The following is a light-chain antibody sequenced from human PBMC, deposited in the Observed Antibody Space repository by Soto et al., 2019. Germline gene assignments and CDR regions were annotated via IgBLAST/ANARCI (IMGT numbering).Light chain of an antibody. CDR3: QMYKSAPMYT. J-gene: IGKJ2*01. CDR2: AAS. V-gene: IGKV1-27*01. CDR1: QGISNY. Sequence: DIQMTQSPSSLSASVGDRVTITCRASQGISNYLAWYQQKPGKVPKLLIYAASTLQSGVPSRFSGSGSGTDFTLTISSLQPEDVATYYCQMYKSAPMYTFGQGTKLENK.